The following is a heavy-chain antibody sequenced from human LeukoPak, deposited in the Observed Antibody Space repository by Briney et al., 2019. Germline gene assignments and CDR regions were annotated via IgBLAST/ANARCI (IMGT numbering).Heavy chain of an antibody. CDR1: GFTFSSYS. D-gene: IGHD6-13*01. V-gene: IGHV3-48*01. Sequence: GGSLRLSCAASGFTFSSYSMNWVRQAPGKGLEWVSYISSSSSTIYYADSVKGRFTISRDNSKNTLYLQMNSLRAEDTAVYYCARRGYSSSWYYFDYWGQGTLVTVSS. CDR2: ISSSSSTI. J-gene: IGHJ4*02. CDR3: ARRGYSSSWYYFDY.